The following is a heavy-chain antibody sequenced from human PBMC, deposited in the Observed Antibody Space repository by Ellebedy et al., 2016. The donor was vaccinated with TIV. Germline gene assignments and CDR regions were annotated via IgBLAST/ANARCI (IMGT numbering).Heavy chain of an antibody. CDR3: ARRDSYHVLWFGEKEEDY. CDR2: IYHSGST. CDR1: GGSISSSNW. J-gene: IGHJ4*02. Sequence: SETLSLXXAVSGGSISSSNWWSWVRQPPGKGLEWIGEIYHSGSTNYNPSLKSRVTISVDKSKNQFSLKLSSVTAADTAVYYCARRDSYHVLWFGEKEEDYWGQGTLVTVSS. D-gene: IGHD3-10*01. V-gene: IGHV4-4*02.